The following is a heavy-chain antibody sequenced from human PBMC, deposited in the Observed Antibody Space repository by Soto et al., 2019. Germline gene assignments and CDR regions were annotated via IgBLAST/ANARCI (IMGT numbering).Heavy chain of an antibody. CDR3: AKDLQSYGDYDYYCYGMDV. J-gene: IGHJ6*02. Sequence: QVQLVESGGGEVQPGRSLTISCAASGFTFSTYGMHWVRQTPGKGLEWVAVISYDGTNKFYSDSVKGRFTISRDNFKNTLTMQMNRRRDDDTAVYSSAKDLQSYGDYDYYCYGMDVWGLGTRVTVSS. CDR2: ISYDGTNK. CDR1: GFTFSTYG. D-gene: IGHD4-17*01. V-gene: IGHV3-30*18.